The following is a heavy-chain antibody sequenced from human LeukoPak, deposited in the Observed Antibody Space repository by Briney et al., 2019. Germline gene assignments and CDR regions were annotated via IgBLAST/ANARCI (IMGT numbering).Heavy chain of an antibody. D-gene: IGHD3-10*01. V-gene: IGHV3-23*01. CDR1: GFTFSSYA. Sequence: GGSLRLSCAASGFTFSSYAMSWVRQAPGKGLEWVSAISGSGGSTYYADSVKGRFTISRDNSKNTLYLQMNSLRAEDTAVYYCAKMPPYYYGSGTQFDYWGQGTLVTVSS. J-gene: IGHJ4*02. CDR3: AKMPPYYYGSGTQFDY. CDR2: ISGSGGST.